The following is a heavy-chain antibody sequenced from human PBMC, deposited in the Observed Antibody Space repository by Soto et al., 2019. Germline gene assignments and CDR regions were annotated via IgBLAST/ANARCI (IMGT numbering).Heavy chain of an antibody. Sequence: QVQLVESGGGVVQPGRSLRLSCVASGFTFSSYGMHWVRQAPGKGLEWVAIISYDGSNTYYADSVKGRFTISRDNSKNTLDLQMNSLRAVDTSVYYCAKEGGLSGSYYISSSYYFDYWGQGTLVTVSS. CDR2: ISYDGSNT. CDR1: GFTFSSYG. J-gene: IGHJ4*02. V-gene: IGHV3-30*18. CDR3: AKEGGLSGSYYISSSYYFDY. D-gene: IGHD1-26*01.